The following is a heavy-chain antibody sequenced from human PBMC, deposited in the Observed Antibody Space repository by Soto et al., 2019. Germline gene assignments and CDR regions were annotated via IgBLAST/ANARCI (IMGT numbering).Heavy chain of an antibody. V-gene: IGHV3-11*05. J-gene: IGHJ4*02. CDR3: ARAPLAVADRVEY. CDR1: GFTFNDYD. Sequence: QVQLVESGGGLVKPGGSLRLSCAGSGFTFNDYDMSWIRQVPGKGLEWVSYISSSGLQTNYAESVKGRFTISRYNAKNSLYLQMNSLRAEDTALYYCARAPLAVADRVEYWGQGTLVTVSS. CDR2: ISSSGLQT. D-gene: IGHD6-19*01.